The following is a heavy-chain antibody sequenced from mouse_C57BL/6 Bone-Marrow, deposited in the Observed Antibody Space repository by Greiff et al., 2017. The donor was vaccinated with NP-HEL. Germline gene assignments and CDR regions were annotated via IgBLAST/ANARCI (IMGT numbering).Heavy chain of an antibody. D-gene: IGHD1-1*02. CDR3: AINKGGFVR. J-gene: IGHJ2*01. CDR2: IDPGDGDT. Sequence: QVQLQQSGAELVKPGASVKLSCTASGYAFSSSCMNWVKQRPGQGLEWIGRIDPGDGDTNYTGKFKGKATLTADTSSSTAYMQLSSLTSEDSAVYYCAINKGGFVRWGQGTLVTVSS. V-gene: IGHV1-82*01. CDR1: GYAFSSSC.